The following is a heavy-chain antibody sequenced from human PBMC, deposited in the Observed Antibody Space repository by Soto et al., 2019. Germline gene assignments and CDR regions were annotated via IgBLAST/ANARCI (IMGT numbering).Heavy chain of an antibody. D-gene: IGHD2-15*01. CDR1: GFRFSTYN. Sequence: GGSLRLSCAASGFRFSTYNMDWVRQAPGKGPEWVAHISTTSFTIYYADSVKGRFTISRDNDRNSLYLEMNSLRDEDTAVYYCARDRCYDGTCYSASDSWGQGTLVTVSS. CDR3: ARDRCYDGTCYSASDS. J-gene: IGHJ5*01. CDR2: ISTTSFTI. V-gene: IGHV3-48*02.